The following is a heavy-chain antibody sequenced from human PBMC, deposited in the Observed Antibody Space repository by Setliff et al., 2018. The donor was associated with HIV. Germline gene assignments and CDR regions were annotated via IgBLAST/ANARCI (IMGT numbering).Heavy chain of an antibody. CDR1: GGSVSNYY. D-gene: IGHD2-21*02. J-gene: IGHJ4*02. CDR3: ARSSRGSLRDLDY. CDR2: GYYSGIT. Sequence: SETLSLTCTVSGGSVSNYYWSWIRQPPGKGLEWIGCGYYSGITHYDPSLKSRVSISVDASKNQFSLRLNSVTVADTAVYFCARSSRGSLRDLDYWGPGTLVTVSS. V-gene: IGHV4-59*08.